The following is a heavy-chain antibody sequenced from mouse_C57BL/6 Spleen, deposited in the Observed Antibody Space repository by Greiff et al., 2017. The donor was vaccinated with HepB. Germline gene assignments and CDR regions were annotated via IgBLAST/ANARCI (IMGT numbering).Heavy chain of an antibody. V-gene: IGHV1-26*01. J-gene: IGHJ4*01. D-gene: IGHD2-2*01. CDR1: GYTFTDYY. CDR2: INPNNGGT. Sequence: VQLQQSGPELVKPGASVKISCKASGYTFTDYYMNWVKQSHGKSLEWIGDINPNNGGTSYNQKFKGKATLTVDKSSSTAYMELRSLTSEDSAVYYGARGSLYGSYAMDYWGQGTSVTVSS. CDR3: ARGSLYGSYAMDY.